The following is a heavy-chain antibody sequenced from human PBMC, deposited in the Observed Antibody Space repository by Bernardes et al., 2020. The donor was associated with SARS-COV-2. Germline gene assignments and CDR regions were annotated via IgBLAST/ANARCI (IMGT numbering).Heavy chain of an antibody. J-gene: IGHJ6*02. Sequence: SFPTLVKPTQTLTLTCAFSGFSLSDNGVGVGWIRQPPGKALGWLAVIYWDDNKRYSPSLESRLIITKDTSKNQVVLIMTFMDPVDTATYYCAHTRVSRGYSGYGYYYFYAIDVWGHGTTVTVSS. D-gene: IGHD5-12*01. CDR3: AHTRVSRGYSGYGYYYFYAIDV. V-gene: IGHV2-5*02. CDR1: GFSLSDNGVG. CDR2: IYWDDNK.